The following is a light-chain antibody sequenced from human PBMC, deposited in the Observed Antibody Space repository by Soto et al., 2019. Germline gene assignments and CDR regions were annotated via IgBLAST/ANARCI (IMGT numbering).Light chain of an antibody. CDR1: ETISTN. CDR3: QHYNSYSEA. J-gene: IGKJ1*01. V-gene: IGKV3-15*01. Sequence: EIVLTQSPATLSVSPGERATLSCRATETISTNLAWFQRKPGQPPRLLIYGSSTRATGVPDRFSGSGSGTEFTLIISSLQPDDFATYYCQHYNSYSEAFGQGTKVELK. CDR2: GSS.